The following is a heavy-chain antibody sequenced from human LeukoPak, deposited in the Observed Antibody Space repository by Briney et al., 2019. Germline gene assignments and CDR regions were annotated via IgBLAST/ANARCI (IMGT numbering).Heavy chain of an antibody. CDR3: ARDWYTQDYSSRSEGAEYFQH. CDR2: INPSGGST. V-gene: IGHV1-46*01. CDR1: GYTFTSYY. J-gene: IGHJ1*01. D-gene: IGHD6-13*01. Sequence: GASVKVSCKASGYTFTSYYMHWVRQAPGQGLEWMGIINPSGGSTSYAQKFQGRVTMTRDTSTSTVYMELSSLRSEDTAVYRCARDWYTQDYSSRSEGAEYFQHWGQGTLVTVSS.